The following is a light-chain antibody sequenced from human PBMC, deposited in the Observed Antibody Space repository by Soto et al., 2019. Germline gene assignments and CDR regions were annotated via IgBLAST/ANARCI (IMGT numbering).Light chain of an antibody. CDR3: GTWDSSLGAYV. CDR1: SSNIGNNY. Sequence: QSVLTQPPSVSAAPGQKVTISCSGSSSNIGNNYVSWYQQLPGTAPKLLIYDNNKRPSGIPDRFFGSKSGTSATLGITGLQTGDEADYYCGTWDSSLGAYVFGTGTKLTVL. CDR2: DNN. V-gene: IGLV1-51*01. J-gene: IGLJ1*01.